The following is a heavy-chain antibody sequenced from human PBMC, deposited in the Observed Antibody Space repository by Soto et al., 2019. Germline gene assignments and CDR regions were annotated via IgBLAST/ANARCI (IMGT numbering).Heavy chain of an antibody. Sequence: QVLLQQWGAGLLKPSETLSLTCAVYGGSFSGYYWSWIRQPPGKGLEWIGDINHSGSTNYNPSLKSRVTISVDTSKNQFSLRLSSVTATDTAVYYCARGQGVYDFWSASSPRHWYFDLWGRGTLVTVSS. D-gene: IGHD3-3*01. CDR1: GGSFSGYY. CDR3: ARGQGVYDFWSASSPRHWYFDL. CDR2: INHSGST. V-gene: IGHV4-34*02. J-gene: IGHJ2*01.